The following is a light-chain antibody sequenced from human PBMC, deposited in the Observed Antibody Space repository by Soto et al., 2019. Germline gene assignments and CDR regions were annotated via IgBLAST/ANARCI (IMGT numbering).Light chain of an antibody. CDR2: DVT. V-gene: IGLV2-14*01. CDR1: SSDLTYNS. J-gene: IGLJ1*01. Sequence: LTQPASVSGSLGQSISISCTEDSSDLTYNSVSWYQHHPHKAPKLIIYDVTSRPSGVSYRFSGSKSGNTASLTISGLQAEDEADYYCSSYTTNSSYVFGTGTKVTVL. CDR3: SSYTTNSSYV.